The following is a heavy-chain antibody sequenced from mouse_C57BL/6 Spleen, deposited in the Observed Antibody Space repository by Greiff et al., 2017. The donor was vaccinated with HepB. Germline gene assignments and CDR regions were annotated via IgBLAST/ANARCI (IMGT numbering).Heavy chain of an antibody. D-gene: IGHD2-4*01. Sequence: QVQLQQPGAELVRPGSSVKLSCKASGYTFTSYWMHWVKQRPIQGLEWIGNIDPSDSETHYNQKFKDKATLTVDKSSSTAYMQLSSLTSEDSAVYYCARRDYDYAYYFDYWGQGTTLTVSS. CDR3: ARRDYDYAYYFDY. CDR2: IDPSDSET. V-gene: IGHV1-52*01. CDR1: GYTFTSYW. J-gene: IGHJ2*01.